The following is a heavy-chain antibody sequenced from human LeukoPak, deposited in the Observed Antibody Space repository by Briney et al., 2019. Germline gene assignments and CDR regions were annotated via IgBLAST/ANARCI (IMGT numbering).Heavy chain of an antibody. V-gene: IGHV3-43*02. J-gene: IGHJ6*03. D-gene: IGHD3-3*01. CDR3: AKEDYDFWSGSRSYYYYYYMDV. Sequence: PGGSLRLSCAASGFTFDDYAMHWGRQAPGKGLEWVSLISGDGGSTYYADSVKGRFTISRDNSKNSLYLQMNSLRTEDTALYYCAKEDYDFWSGSRSYYYYYYMDVWGKGTTVTVSS. CDR1: GFTFDDYA. CDR2: ISGDGGST.